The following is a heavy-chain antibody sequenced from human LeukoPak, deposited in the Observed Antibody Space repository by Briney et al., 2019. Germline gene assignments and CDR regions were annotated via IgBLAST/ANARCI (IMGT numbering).Heavy chain of an antibody. CDR2: IYYSGST. J-gene: IGHJ3*02. Sequence: SETLSLTCTVSGGSISSYYWSWIRQPLGKGLEWIGYIYYSGSTNYNPSLKSRVTISVDTSKNQFSLKLSSVTAADTAVYYCAKSPGITMIAADAFDIWGQGTMVTVSS. CDR3: AKSPGITMIAADAFDI. D-gene: IGHD3-22*01. CDR1: GGSISSYY. V-gene: IGHV4-59*08.